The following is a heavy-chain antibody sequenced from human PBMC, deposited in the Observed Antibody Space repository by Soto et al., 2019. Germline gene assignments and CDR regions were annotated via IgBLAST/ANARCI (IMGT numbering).Heavy chain of an antibody. CDR2: ISSSSSYI. CDR1: GFTFSRYS. V-gene: IGHV3-21*01. D-gene: IGHD3-10*01. Sequence: EVQLVESGGGLVKPGGSLRLSCAASGFTFSRYSMNWVRQAPGKGLEWVSSISSSSSYIYYADSVKGRFTISRDNAKNSLYLQMNSLRAEDTAVYYCARVSLSESGGSYSEPFGWYMDVWGKGTTVTVSS. J-gene: IGHJ6*03. CDR3: ARVSLSESGGSYSEPFGWYMDV.